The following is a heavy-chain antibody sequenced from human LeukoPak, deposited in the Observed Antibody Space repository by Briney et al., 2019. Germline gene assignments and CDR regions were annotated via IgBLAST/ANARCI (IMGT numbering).Heavy chain of an antibody. V-gene: IGHV3-30*04. D-gene: IGHD3-16*01. CDR2: IPYDGSNK. CDR1: GFTFSSYA. J-gene: IGHJ4*02. Sequence: PGGSLRLSCAASGFTFSSYAMHWVRQAPGKGQEWVALIPYDGSNKYYADSVKGRFTVSRDNSKNTLYLQMNSLRAEDTAVYYCVRDFIGGHNDYWGQGTLVTVSS. CDR3: VRDFIGGHNDY.